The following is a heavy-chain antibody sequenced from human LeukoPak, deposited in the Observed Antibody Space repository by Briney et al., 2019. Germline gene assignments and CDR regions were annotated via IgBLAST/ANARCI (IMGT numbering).Heavy chain of an antibody. V-gene: IGHV3-33*01. CDR2: IWYDGSNT. Sequence: PGGSLRLSCAASGFNFSTYDMHWVRQAPGKGLEWVAVIWYDGSNTYYVDSVKGRFTISRDDSKNTLYLQMNSLRAEDTAVYYCAREARYDSSGYYFDYWGQGTLVTVSS. J-gene: IGHJ4*02. CDR3: AREARYDSSGYYFDY. D-gene: IGHD3-22*01. CDR1: GFNFSTYD.